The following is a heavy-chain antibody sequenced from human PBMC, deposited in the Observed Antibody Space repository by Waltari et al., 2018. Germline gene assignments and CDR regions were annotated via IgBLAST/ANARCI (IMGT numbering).Heavy chain of an antibody. Sequence: QVQLQESGPGLVKPSGTLSLTCAVSGGSISSSNWWSWVRQPPGKGREWIGEIYHSGSPNYNPAPKSPVTISVDKSKNQFSLKLCSVTAADTAVYYCARRGYCSGGSCYYLYYYYYYGMDVWGQGTTVTVSS. CDR1: GGSISSSNW. CDR3: ARRGYCSGGSCYYLYYYYYYGMDV. V-gene: IGHV4-4*02. J-gene: IGHJ6*02. CDR2: IYHSGSP. D-gene: IGHD2-15*01.